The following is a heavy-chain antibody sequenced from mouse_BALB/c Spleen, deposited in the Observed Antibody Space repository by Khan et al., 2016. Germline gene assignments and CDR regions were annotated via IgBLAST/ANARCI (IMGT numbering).Heavy chain of an antibody. CDR1: GYTFTNSG. V-gene: IGHV9-1*02. CDR2: INTYTGEP. CDR3: ARGAMVTTGWYFDG. D-gene: IGHD2-2*01. Sequence: QIQLVQSGPELKKPGETVKISCKASGYTFTNSGMNWVKQAPGKGLKWVGWINTYTGEPTHADDFKGRFAFSLETSASTAYLQINHRKNGDMATYFCARGAMVTTGWYFDGWGAGTTVTVSS. J-gene: IGHJ1*01.